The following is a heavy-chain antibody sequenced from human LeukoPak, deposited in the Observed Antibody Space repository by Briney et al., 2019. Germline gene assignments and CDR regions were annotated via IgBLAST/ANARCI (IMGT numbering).Heavy chain of an antibody. J-gene: IGHJ3*02. CDR2: IFYTGST. Sequence: SETLSLTCTVSGGSISSYYWSWIRQPPGKGLEWIGYIFYTGSTNYNPSLKSRVTISVLTSKNRFSLKLSSVTAADTAVYYCATPPGGDDGFDIWGQGTMVTVSS. CDR1: GGSISSYY. CDR3: ATPPGGDDGFDI. D-gene: IGHD4-23*01. V-gene: IGHV4-59*01.